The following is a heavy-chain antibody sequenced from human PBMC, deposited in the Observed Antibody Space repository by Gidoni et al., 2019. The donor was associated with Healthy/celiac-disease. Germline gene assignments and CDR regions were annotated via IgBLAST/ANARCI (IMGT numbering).Heavy chain of an antibody. CDR2: IYYSGST. J-gene: IGHJ4*02. Sequence: QLQLQESGPGLVKPSETLSLTCTVSGGSISSSSYYWGWIRQPPGKGLEWIGSIYYSGSTYYNPSLKSRVTISVDTSKNQFSLKLSSVTAADTAVYYCARGIYDYVWGSMDYWGQGTLVTVSS. D-gene: IGHD3-16*01. V-gene: IGHV4-39*01. CDR3: ARGIYDYVWGSMDY. CDR1: GGSISSSSYY.